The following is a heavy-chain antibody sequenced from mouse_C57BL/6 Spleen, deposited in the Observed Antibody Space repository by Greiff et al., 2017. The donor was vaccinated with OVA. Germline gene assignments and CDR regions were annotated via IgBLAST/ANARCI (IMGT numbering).Heavy chain of an antibody. CDR1: GFTFSSYA. Sequence: EVKLVESGGGLVKPGGSLKLSCAASGFTFSSYAMSWVRQTPEKRLEWVATISDGGSYTYYPDNVKGRFTISRDNAKNNLYLQMSHLKSEDTAMYYCAREGVAADYWGQDTTLTVSS. D-gene: IGHD1-1*01. CDR3: AREGVAADY. J-gene: IGHJ2*01. CDR2: ISDGGSYT. V-gene: IGHV5-4*01.